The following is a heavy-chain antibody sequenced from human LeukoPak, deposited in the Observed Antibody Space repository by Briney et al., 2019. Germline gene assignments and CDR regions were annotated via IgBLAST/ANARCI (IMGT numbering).Heavy chain of an antibody. J-gene: IGHJ4*02. V-gene: IGHV1-2*02. CDR3: ARVLGVVAATVFDY. CDR2: INPNSGGT. CDR1: GYTFTGYY. D-gene: IGHD2-15*01. Sequence: GASVKVSCKASGYTFTGYYMHWVRQAPGQGLERMGWINPNSGGTNYAQKFQGRVTMTRDTSISTAYMELSRLRSDDTAVYYCARVLGVVAATVFDYWGQGTLVTVSS.